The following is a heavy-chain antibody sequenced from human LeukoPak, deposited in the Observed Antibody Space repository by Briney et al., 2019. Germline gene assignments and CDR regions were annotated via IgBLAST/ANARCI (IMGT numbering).Heavy chain of an antibody. D-gene: IGHD6-6*01. J-gene: IGHJ6*02. CDR3: ARGPQLVRRYYYGMDV. CDR1: GYTFTSNY. CDR2: INPSGGST. Sequence: ASVKVSCKASGYTFTSNYMHWVRQAPGQGLEWMGIINPSGGSTSYAQKFQGRVTMTRDASTSTVYMELSSLRSEDTAVYYCARGPQLVRRYYYGMDVWGQGTTVTVSS. V-gene: IGHV1-46*01.